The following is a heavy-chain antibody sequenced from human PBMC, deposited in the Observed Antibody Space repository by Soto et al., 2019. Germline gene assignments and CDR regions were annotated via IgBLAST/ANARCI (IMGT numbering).Heavy chain of an antibody. J-gene: IGHJ4*02. Sequence: SETLSLTCTVSGGSISSYYWSWIRQPPGKGLEWIGYIFYSGSTNYNPSLKSRVTISVDTSKNRFSLKLSSVTAADTAVYYCARRGHDYNNFDYWGQGTLVTVSS. CDR1: GGSISSYY. D-gene: IGHD4-4*01. CDR2: IFYSGST. V-gene: IGHV4-59*08. CDR3: ARRGHDYNNFDY.